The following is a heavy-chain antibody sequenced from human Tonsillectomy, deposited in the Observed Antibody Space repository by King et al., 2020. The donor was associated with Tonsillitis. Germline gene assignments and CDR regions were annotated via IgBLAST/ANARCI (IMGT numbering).Heavy chain of an antibody. J-gene: IGHJ4*02. Sequence: VQLVESGGGLVQPGGSLRLSCAASGFTFSSYAMSWVRQAPGKGLEWVSAISGSGGSTYYADSVKGRFTISRDNSKNTLYLQMNSLGAEATAVYYCGKVSGRVVDVSSNLAYWGQGTLVPVSS. D-gene: IGHD3-22*01. CDR3: GKVSGRVVDVSSNLAY. CDR2: ISGSGGST. CDR1: GFTFSSYA. V-gene: IGHV3-23*04.